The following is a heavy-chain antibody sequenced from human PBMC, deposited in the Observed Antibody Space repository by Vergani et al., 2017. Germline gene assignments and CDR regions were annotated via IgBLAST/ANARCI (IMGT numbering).Heavy chain of an antibody. CDR3: ASCVLTGYSYHDAFDI. J-gene: IGHJ3*02. D-gene: IGHD3-9*01. V-gene: IGHV1-46*01. CDR2: INPSGGST. CDR1: GYTFTSYY. Sequence: QVQLVQSGAEVKKPGSSVKVSCKASGYTFTSYYMHWVRQAPGQGLEWMGIINPSGGSTSYAQKFQGRVTMTRDTSTSTVYMELSSLRSEDTAVYYCASCVLTGYSYHDAFDIWGQGTMVTVSS.